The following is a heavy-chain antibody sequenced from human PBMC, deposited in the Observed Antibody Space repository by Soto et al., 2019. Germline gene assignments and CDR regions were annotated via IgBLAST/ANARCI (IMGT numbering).Heavy chain of an antibody. Sequence: QLQLQESGQGLVKPSETLSLTCTVSGGSISSSSYYWGWIRQPPGKGMGSVGTIYYSGSTYYNPSLKSRVTISVDTSKNQSSLKLSSVTAADTAVYSCARQTHYYGSGAYNWFDPWGQGTLVTVAS. CDR1: GGSISSSSYY. CDR2: IYYSGST. J-gene: IGHJ5*02. D-gene: IGHD3-10*01. CDR3: ARQTHYYGSGAYNWFDP. V-gene: IGHV4-39*01.